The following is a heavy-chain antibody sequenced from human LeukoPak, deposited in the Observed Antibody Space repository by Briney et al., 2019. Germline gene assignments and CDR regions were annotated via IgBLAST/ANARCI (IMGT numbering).Heavy chain of an antibody. V-gene: IGHV1-18*01. D-gene: IGHD3-22*01. Sequence: ASVKVSCKASGYTFTSYGISWVRQAPGQGLGWMGWVSAYNGNTNYAQKLQGRVTMTTDTSTSTAYMELRSLRSDDTAVYYCARARLNYDSSGYYPDAFDIWGQGTMVTVSS. CDR3: ARARLNYDSSGYYPDAFDI. CDR1: GYTFTSYG. J-gene: IGHJ3*02. CDR2: VSAYNGNT.